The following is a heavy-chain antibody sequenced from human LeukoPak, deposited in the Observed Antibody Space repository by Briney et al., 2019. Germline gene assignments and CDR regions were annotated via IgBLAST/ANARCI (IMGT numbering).Heavy chain of an antibody. CDR2: INPNHGDT. V-gene: IGHV1-2*02. J-gene: IGHJ4*02. Sequence: ASVKVSCKASGYTFTGYYMHWVRQAPGQGLEWMGWINPNHGDTNYAQKFQGRVTMTRDTSISTAYMELSRLGYDDTAVYYCARDTRSSYLQYYFDYWGQGTLVTVSS. CDR1: GYTFTGYY. CDR3: ARDTRSSYLQYYFDY. D-gene: IGHD5-24*01.